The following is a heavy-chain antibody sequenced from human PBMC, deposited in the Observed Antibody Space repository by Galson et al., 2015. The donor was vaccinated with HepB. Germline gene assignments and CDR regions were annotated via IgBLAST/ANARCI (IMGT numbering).Heavy chain of an antibody. J-gene: IGHJ6*02. CDR3: AKVKQELILSYYSMDV. V-gene: IGHV3-23*01. D-gene: IGHD1-1*01. CDR1: GFTFRSFS. CDR2: ISGSGMST. Sequence: LRLSCAASGFTFRSFSMSWVRQAPGKGLDWVSAISGSGMSTYYADSVKGRFTISRDTSKNTLYLQMNSLRAEDTAIYYCAKVKQELILSYYSMDVWGQGTTVTVSS.